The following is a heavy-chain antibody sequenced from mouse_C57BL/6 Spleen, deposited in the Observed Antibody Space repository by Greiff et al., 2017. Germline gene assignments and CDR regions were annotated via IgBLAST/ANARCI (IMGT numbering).Heavy chain of an antibody. CDR3: ARRWDYDDCFAY. CDR2: IHPYSGST. CDR1: GYTFTSYW. Sequence: QVQLQQPGAELVKPGASVKLSCKASGYTFTSYWMHWVKQRPGQGLEWIGMIHPYSGSTNYNEKFKSKATLTVDKSSSTAYMQLSSLTSEDSAVYYCARRWDYDDCFAYWGQGTTLTVSA. D-gene: IGHD2-4*01. V-gene: IGHV1-64*01. J-gene: IGHJ2*01.